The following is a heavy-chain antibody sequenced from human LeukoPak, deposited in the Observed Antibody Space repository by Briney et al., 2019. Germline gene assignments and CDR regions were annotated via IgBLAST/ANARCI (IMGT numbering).Heavy chain of an antibody. CDR3: AKDGLVRGVMDYFDY. CDR1: GFTFSSYA. V-gene: IGHV3-23*01. CDR2: ISGSGGST. Sequence: GGSLRLSCAASGFTFSSYAMSWLRQAPGKGLEWVSAISGSGGSTYYADSVKGRFTISRDNSKNTLYLQMNSLRAEDRAVYYCAKDGLVRGVMDYFDYWGQGTLVTVSS. D-gene: IGHD3-10*01. J-gene: IGHJ4*02.